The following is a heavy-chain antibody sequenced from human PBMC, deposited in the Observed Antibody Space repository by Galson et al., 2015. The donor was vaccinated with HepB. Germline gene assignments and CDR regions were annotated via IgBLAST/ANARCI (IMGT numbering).Heavy chain of an antibody. Sequence: TLSLTCTVSRGSISSSTYYWGWIRQPPGKGLEWIGSIYYSGTTYYNPSLNGRVTISVDTSKNQISLKLSSVTAADTAVYYCARDSSSSSDYYMDVWGKGTTVTVSS. CDR3: ARDSSSSSDYYMDV. CDR1: RGSISSSTYY. J-gene: IGHJ6*03. D-gene: IGHD6-6*01. CDR2: IYYSGTT. V-gene: IGHV4-39*07.